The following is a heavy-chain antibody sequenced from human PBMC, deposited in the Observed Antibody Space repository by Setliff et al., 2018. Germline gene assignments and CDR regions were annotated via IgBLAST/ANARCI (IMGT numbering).Heavy chain of an antibody. V-gene: IGHV1-2*02. CDR1: GYIFTDYY. CDR3: ARPAVAAYNWFDP. D-gene: IGHD6-19*01. Sequence: GASVKVSCKASGYIFTDYYIHWMRQAPGQGPEWMGWLNPKSGATHYVQKFEGRITMTRVTSINTAYLEVTSLTSDDTAVYYCARPAVAAYNWFDPWGQGTLVTVSS. CDR2: LNPKSGAT. J-gene: IGHJ5*02.